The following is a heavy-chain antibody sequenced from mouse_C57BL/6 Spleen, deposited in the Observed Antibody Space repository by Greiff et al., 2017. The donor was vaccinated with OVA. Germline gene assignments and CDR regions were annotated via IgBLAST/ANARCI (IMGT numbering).Heavy chain of an antibody. CDR1: GYTFTSYG. V-gene: IGHV1-81*01. Sequence: VMLVESGAELARPGASVKLSCKVSGYTFTSYGISWVKQRTGQGLEWIGEIYPRSGNTYYNEKFKGKATLTADKSSSTAYMELRSLTSEDSAVYFCARSGLLLRGYFDYWGQGTTLTVSS. CDR2: IYPRSGNT. J-gene: IGHJ2*01. D-gene: IGHD1-1*01. CDR3: ARSGLLLRGYFDY.